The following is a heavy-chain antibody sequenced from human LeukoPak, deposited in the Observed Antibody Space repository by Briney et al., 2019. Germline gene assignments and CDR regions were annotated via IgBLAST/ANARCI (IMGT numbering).Heavy chain of an antibody. Sequence: PGRSLRLSCAASGFTFSSYGMHWVRQAPGKGLEWVAVISYDGSNKYYADSVKGRFTISRDNSKNTLYLQMNSLRAEDTAVYYCAKGCSSTSCYSNYYYYYMDVWGKGTTVTVSS. J-gene: IGHJ6*03. D-gene: IGHD2-2*02. V-gene: IGHV3-30*18. CDR2: ISYDGSNK. CDR3: AKGCSSTSCYSNYYYYYMDV. CDR1: GFTFSSYG.